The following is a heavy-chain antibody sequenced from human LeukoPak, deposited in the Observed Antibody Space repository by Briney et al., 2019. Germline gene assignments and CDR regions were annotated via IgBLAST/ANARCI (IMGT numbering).Heavy chain of an antibody. CDR3: ARHGLGSSWFGFDY. CDR2: IYPGDSDP. Sequence: GESLKISRKGPGYTFTTYWIGWVRQMPGKGLEWMGIIYPGDSDPRYSPSFQGQVTISADKSISTAYLQWSSLKASDSAVYYCARHGLGSSWFGFDYWGQGTLVTVSS. D-gene: IGHD6-13*01. J-gene: IGHJ4*02. V-gene: IGHV5-51*01. CDR1: GYTFTTYW.